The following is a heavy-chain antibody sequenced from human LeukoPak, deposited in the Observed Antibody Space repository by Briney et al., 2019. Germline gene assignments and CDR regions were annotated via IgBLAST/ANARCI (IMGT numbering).Heavy chain of an antibody. Sequence: SVKVSCKASGGAFSSYAISWVRQAPGQGLEWMGGIIPIFGTANYAQKFQGRVTITADKSTSTAYMELSSLRSEDTAVYHCVITMTVVVTSYFDYWGQGTLVTVSS. D-gene: IGHD3-22*01. CDR3: VITMTVVVTSYFDY. CDR1: GGAFSSYA. V-gene: IGHV1-69*06. CDR2: IIPIFGTA. J-gene: IGHJ4*02.